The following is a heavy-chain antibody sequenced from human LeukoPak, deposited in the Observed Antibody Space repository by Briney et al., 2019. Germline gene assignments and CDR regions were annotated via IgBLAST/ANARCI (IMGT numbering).Heavy chain of an antibody. J-gene: IGHJ6*02. CDR3: ARDRGGGTYYYYYGLDV. CDR2: IYYSGST. CDR1: SGSISSHY. Sequence: KSSETLSLTCTVSSGSISSHYWSWIRQPPGKGLEWIGYIYYSGSTNYNPSLKSRVTISVDTSKNQFSLKLSSVTATDTAVYYCARDRGGGTYYYYYGLDVWGQGTPVTVSS. V-gene: IGHV4-59*11. D-gene: IGHD2-15*01.